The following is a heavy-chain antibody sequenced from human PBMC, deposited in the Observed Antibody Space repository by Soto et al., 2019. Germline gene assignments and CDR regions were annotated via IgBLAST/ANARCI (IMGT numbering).Heavy chain of an antibody. Sequence: PGGSLRLSCAASGFTFSNYSMNWVRQAPGKGLEWVSAISGSADTTNYADSVKGRFTISRDNSKNTVYLQMNSLRADDTAVYYCARDQSYLSFWGLGTLVTVSS. CDR1: GFTFSNYS. J-gene: IGHJ4*02. CDR3: ARDQSYLSF. V-gene: IGHV3-23*01. D-gene: IGHD3-10*01. CDR2: ISGSADTT.